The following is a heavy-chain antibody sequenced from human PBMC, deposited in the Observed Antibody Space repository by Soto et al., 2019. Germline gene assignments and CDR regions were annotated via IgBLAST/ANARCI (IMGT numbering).Heavy chain of an antibody. D-gene: IGHD2-15*01. CDR1: GFTFSNYA. Sequence: GGSLRLSCVGSGFTFSNYAMSWVRQGPGKGLEWVAVISYDGNNKYYADSVKGRFTISRDNSKNTLYLQMNSLRPEDTAVYYCARSDIVVAVSAARYWGQGTQVTSPQ. CDR3: ARSDIVVAVSAARY. CDR2: ISYDGNNK. J-gene: IGHJ4*02. V-gene: IGHV3-30*03.